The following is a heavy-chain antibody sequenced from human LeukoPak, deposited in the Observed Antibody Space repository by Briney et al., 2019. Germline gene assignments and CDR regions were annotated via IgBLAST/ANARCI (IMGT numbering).Heavy chain of an antibody. J-gene: IGHJ4*02. CDR2: IWYDGSNK. V-gene: IGHV3-33*08. CDR1: GFTFSSYN. D-gene: IGHD4-17*01. Sequence: PGGSLRLSCAASGFTFSSYNMNWLRQAPGKGLEWVAVIWYDGSNKYYADSVKGRFTISRDNSKNTLYLQMNSLRAEDTAVYYCARDQGATVTTSYFDYWGQGTLVTVSS. CDR3: ARDQGATVTTSYFDY.